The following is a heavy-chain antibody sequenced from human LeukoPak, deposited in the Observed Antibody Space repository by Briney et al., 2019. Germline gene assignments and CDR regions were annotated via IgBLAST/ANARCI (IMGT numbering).Heavy chain of an antibody. CDR1: GGSFSGYY. CDR3: ARAAGPTYYDFWSGYFAPYYFDY. Sequence: PSETLSLTCAVYGGSFSGYYWSWIRQPPGKGLEWIGEINHSGSTNYNPSLKSRVTISVDTSKNQFSLKLSSVTAADTAVYYCARAAGPTYYDFWSGYFAPYYFDYWGQGTLVTVSS. CDR2: INHSGST. V-gene: IGHV4-34*01. D-gene: IGHD3-3*01. J-gene: IGHJ4*02.